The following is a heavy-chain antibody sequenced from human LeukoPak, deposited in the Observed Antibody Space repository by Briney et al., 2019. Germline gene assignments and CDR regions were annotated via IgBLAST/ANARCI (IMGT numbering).Heavy chain of an antibody. Sequence: KTGGSLRLSCAASGFSFSSYGFNRVRQAPGKGLEWVSSIGPTGTDTYHADSVKGRFTISRDNAKNSLYLQMDSLRAEDTAVYYCATESIGRHYDYWGQGTLLTVSS. V-gene: IGHV3-21*01. CDR3: ATESIGRHYDY. D-gene: IGHD3-3*02. J-gene: IGHJ4*02. CDR1: GFSFSSYG. CDR2: IGPTGTDT.